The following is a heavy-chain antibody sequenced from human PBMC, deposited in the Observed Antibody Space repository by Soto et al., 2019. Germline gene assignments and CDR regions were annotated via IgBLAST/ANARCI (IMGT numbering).Heavy chain of an antibody. CDR3: ARGQNYGFWSGYYDDAFDI. V-gene: IGHV3-30-3*01. D-gene: IGHD3-3*01. J-gene: IGHJ3*02. CDR1: GFTFSSYA. Sequence: PGGSLRLSCAASGFTFSSYAMHWVRQAPGKGLEWVAVISYDGSNKYYADSVKGRFTISRDNYKNSLYLQMNSLRDEDTAVYYCARGQNYGFWSGYYDDAFDIWGQGTMVTVSS. CDR2: ISYDGSNK.